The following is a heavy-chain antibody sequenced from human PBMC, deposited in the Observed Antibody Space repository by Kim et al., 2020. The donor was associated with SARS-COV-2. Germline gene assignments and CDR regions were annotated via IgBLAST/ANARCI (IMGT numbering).Heavy chain of an antibody. J-gene: IGHJ3*01. D-gene: IGHD1-26*01. Sequence: ADSVKRRFTISRDNAKNTLYLQMNRLRAEDTAVYYCARVGIVDAWGTFDVWGQGTMVTVSS. CDR3: ARVGIVDAWGTFDV. V-gene: IGHV3-74*01.